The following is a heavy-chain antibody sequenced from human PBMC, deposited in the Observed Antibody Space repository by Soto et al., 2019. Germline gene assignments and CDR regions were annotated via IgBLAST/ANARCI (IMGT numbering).Heavy chain of an antibody. V-gene: IGHV3-23*01. CDR1: GFTLSNYD. CDR3: AKIVGKLYSSSWTSFDY. CDR2: ISGSGDST. J-gene: IGHJ4*02. D-gene: IGHD6-19*01. Sequence: GGSLRLPCAVSGFTLSNYDMSWVRQAPGKGLEWVSAISGSGDSTYYADSVKGRFTISRDNSKNTLYLQMNSLRAEDTAVYYCAKIVGKLYSSSWTSFDYWGQGTLVTVSS.